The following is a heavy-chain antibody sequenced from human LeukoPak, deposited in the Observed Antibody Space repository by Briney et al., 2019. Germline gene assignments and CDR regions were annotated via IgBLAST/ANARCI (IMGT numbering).Heavy chain of an antibody. V-gene: IGHV4-59*02. CDR3: TRGHWGLQS. J-gene: IGHJ5*02. Sequence: SQTLSLTCTVSGASVTDYYWSWIRQSPGKGLEWISYIHHSGNSDYNPSLRSRVTTSLDTSKNQFSLNLISVTAADTAVYYCTRGHWGLQSWSQGTLVTVSS. CDR1: GASVTDYY. D-gene: IGHD7-27*01. CDR2: IHHSGNS.